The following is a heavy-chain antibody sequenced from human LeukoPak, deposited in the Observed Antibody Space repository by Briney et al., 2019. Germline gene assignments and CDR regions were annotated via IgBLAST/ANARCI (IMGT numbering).Heavy chain of an antibody. J-gene: IGHJ3*02. CDR3: ARDLYIVVVPADLNPPNDAFDI. V-gene: IGHV3-23*01. CDR1: GFTFSSYA. D-gene: IGHD2-2*01. Sequence: GGSLRLSCAASGFTFSSYAMSWVRQAPGKGLEWVSAISDSGGSTYYADSVKGRFTISRDNSKNTLYLQMNSLRADDTAVYYCARDLYIVVVPADLNPPNDAFDIWGQGTMVTVSS. CDR2: ISDSGGST.